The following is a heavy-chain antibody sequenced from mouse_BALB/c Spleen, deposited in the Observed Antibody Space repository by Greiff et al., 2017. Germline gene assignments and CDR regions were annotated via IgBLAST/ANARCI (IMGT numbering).Heavy chain of an antibody. CDR3: ARDHGSSYGYAMDY. Sequence: DVMLVESGGGLVQPGGSRKLSCAASGFTFSSFGMHWVRQAPEKGLEWVAYISSGSSTIYYADTVKGRFTISRDNPKNTLFLQMTSLRSEDTAMYYCARDHGSSYGYAMDYWGQGTSVTVSS. J-gene: IGHJ4*01. D-gene: IGHD1-1*01. CDR2: ISSGSSTI. V-gene: IGHV5-17*02. CDR1: GFTFSSFG.